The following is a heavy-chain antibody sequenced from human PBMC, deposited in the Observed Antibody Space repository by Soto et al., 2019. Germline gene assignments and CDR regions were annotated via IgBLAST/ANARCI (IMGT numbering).Heavy chain of an antibody. Sequence: GGSLRLSCAASGFTFSSYGMHWVRQAPGKGLEWVAVISYDGSNKYYADSVKGRFTISRDNSKNTLYLQMNSLRAEDTAVYYCAKDPPRTHDYGEGSYFDYWGQGTLVTVSS. CDR3: AKDPPRTHDYGEGSYFDY. CDR1: GFTFSSYG. CDR2: ISYDGSNK. J-gene: IGHJ4*02. V-gene: IGHV3-30*18. D-gene: IGHD4-17*01.